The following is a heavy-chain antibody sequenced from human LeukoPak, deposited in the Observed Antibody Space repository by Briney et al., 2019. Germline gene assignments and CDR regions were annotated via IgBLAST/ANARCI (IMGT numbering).Heavy chain of an antibody. CDR3: AREDRRSYYYGSGLGS. Sequence: GASVKVSCKASGFIFTKFGINWVRQAPGQGLEWVGWISAYNGDTRYAQKFQGRVTLTTDTPTSTAYMELSSLRSEDTAVYYCAREDRRSYYYGSGLGSWGQGTLVTVSS. V-gene: IGHV1-18*01. CDR1: GFIFTKFG. J-gene: IGHJ5*02. CDR2: ISAYNGDT. D-gene: IGHD3-10*01.